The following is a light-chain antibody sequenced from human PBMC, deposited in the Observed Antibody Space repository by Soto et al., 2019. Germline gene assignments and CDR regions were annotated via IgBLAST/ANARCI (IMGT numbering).Light chain of an antibody. CDR2: DVS. J-gene: IGLJ3*02. V-gene: IGLV2-11*01. CDR3: CSYAGSYTWM. CDR1: SSDVAGYNY. Sequence: QSALTQPRSVSGSPGQSVTISCTGTSSDVAGYNYVSWYQQHPGKAPKHMIYDVSKRPSGVPDRFSGSKSGNTASLTISGLQAEDEADYYCCSYAGSYTWMFGGGTKVTVL.